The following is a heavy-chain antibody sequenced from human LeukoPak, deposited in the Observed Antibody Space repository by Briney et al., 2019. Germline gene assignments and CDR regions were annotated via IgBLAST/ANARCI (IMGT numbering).Heavy chain of an antibody. CDR3: AKDGQNPRITMIDY. V-gene: IGHV3-23*01. CDR2: ISGSGGST. Sequence: GGSLRLSCAASGFTFSSYGMSWVRQAPGKGLEWVSAISGSGGSTAYADSVKGRFTISRDNSKNTLYLQMDSLRAEDTAVYYCAKDGQNPRITMIDYWGQGTLVTVSS. D-gene: IGHD3-22*01. CDR1: GFTFSSYG. J-gene: IGHJ4*02.